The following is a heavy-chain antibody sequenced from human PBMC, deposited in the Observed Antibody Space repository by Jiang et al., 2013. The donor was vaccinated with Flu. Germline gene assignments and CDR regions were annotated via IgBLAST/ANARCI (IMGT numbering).Heavy chain of an antibody. V-gene: IGHV1-18*01. J-gene: IGHJ3*02. D-gene: IGHD5-18*01. CDR1: GYTFTSYG. Sequence: SVKVSCKASGYTFTSYGISWVRQAPGQGLEWMGWISAYNGNTNYAQKLQGRVTMTTDTSTSTAYMELRSLRSDDTAVYYCARAVEDVDTDAFDIWGQGTMVTVSS. CDR2: ISAYNGNT. CDR3: ARAVEDVDTDAFDI.